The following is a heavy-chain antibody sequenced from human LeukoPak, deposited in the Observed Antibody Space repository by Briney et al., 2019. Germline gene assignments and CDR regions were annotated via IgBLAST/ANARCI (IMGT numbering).Heavy chain of an antibody. V-gene: IGHV3-33*01. J-gene: IGHJ4*02. CDR3: ARATGAYGPPFDF. CDR2: IWYDGSNK. D-gene: IGHD2-8*02. Sequence: GGSLRLSCAASGFTFSSHGMQWVRQAPGKGLEWVAVIWYDGSNKYYADSVTGRSTISRDTSNNTLYLQMNSLRADDTAVYYCARATGAYGPPFDFWGQGTLVTVSS. CDR1: GFTFSSHG.